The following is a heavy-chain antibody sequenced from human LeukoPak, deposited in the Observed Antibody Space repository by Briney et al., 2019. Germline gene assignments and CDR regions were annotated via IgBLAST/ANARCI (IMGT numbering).Heavy chain of an antibody. CDR1: GGSISSSSYY. D-gene: IGHD3-10*01. Sequence: SETLSLTCTVSGGSISSSSYYWGWIRQPPGKGLEWIGSIYYSGSTYYNPSLKSRVTIPVDTSKNQFSLKLSSVTAADTAVYYCARQSDYYGSGSYNYWGQGTLVTVSS. J-gene: IGHJ4*02. CDR2: IYYSGST. CDR3: ARQSDYYGSGSYNY. V-gene: IGHV4-39*01.